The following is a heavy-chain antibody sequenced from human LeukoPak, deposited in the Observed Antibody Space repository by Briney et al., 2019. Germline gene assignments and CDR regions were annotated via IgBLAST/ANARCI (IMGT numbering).Heavy chain of an antibody. CDR3: VRGVLGSGAFDI. CDR2: IYYSGST. V-gene: IGHV4-30-4*08. J-gene: IGHJ3*02. Sequence: SQTLSLXCTVSGGSISSGDYYWIWIRQPPGKGLEWIGYIYYSGSTYYNPSLKSRVTISVDTSKNQFSLKLSSVTAADTAVYYCVRGVLGSGAFDIWGQGTMVTVSS. CDR1: GGSISSGDYY. D-gene: IGHD4/OR15-4a*01.